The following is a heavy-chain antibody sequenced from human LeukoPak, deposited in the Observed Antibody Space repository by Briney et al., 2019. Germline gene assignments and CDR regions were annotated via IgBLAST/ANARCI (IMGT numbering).Heavy chain of an antibody. CDR3: ARHEGGNLDFDY. V-gene: IGHV4-59*08. D-gene: IGHD4-23*01. CDR2: IHCSGST. CDR1: GGSISSFF. J-gene: IGHJ4*02. Sequence: SETLSLTCTVSGGSISSFFWSWIRQPPGKGLEWIGYIHCSGSTNYNPSLESRVTISVDTSKNQFSLNLSSVTAADTAVYYCARHEGGNLDFDYWGQGTLVTVSS.